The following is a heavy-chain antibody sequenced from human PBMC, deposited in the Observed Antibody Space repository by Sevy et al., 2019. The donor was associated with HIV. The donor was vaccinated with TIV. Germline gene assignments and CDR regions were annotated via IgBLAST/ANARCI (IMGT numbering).Heavy chain of an antibody. J-gene: IGHJ3*02. CDR1: GGSISSYY. CDR3: AGELGYYDSSGYFNAFDI. D-gene: IGHD3-22*01. V-gene: IGHV4-59*01. Sequence: SETLSLTCTVSGGSISSYYWSWIRQPPGKGLEWIGYIYYSGSTNYNPSLKSRVTISVDTSKNQFSLKLSSVTAADTAVYYCAGELGYYDSSGYFNAFDIWGQGTMVTVSS. CDR2: IYYSGST.